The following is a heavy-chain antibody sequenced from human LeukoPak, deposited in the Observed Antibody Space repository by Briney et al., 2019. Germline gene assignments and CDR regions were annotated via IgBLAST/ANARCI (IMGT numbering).Heavy chain of an antibody. V-gene: IGHV3-7*03. CDR1: GFTFSSYW. CDR2: INHNGNVN. D-gene: IGHD2-15*01. CDR3: ARDLLRGFDY. Sequence: GGSLRLSCAASGFTFSSYWMNWARQAPGKGLEWVASINHNGNVNYYVDSVKGRFTISRDNSKNMLYLQMNSLRAEDTAVYYCARDLLRGFDYWGQGTLVTVSS. J-gene: IGHJ4*02.